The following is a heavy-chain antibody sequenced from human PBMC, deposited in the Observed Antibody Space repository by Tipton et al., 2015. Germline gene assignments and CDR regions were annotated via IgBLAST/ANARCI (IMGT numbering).Heavy chain of an antibody. D-gene: IGHD3-22*01. J-gene: IGHJ3*02. CDR3: AGHRDSSGYYQHDGFNI. CDR2: IYPGDSET. CDR1: GYSFTSYW. Sequence: QSGAEVKKSGESLIISCKGSGYSFTSYWIGWVRQMPGKGLELMGIIYPGDSETTYSPSFQGQVTTSADKSISTAYLQWSSLKASDTAMYYCAGHRDSSGYYQHDGFNIWGQGTMVTVSS. V-gene: IGHV5-51*01.